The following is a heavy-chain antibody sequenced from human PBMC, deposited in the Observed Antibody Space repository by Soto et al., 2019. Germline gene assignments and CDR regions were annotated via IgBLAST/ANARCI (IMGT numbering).Heavy chain of an antibody. D-gene: IGHD1-7*01. CDR1: GFSLNTNGMG. J-gene: IGHJ6*02. Sequence: QITLKESGPTLVRPTQTLTLTCSFSGFSLNTNGMGVGWIRQPPGKALEWLAFIYWDEDKRDSPSLKTRLTVTTDTSKNEVVLTLTNLDPFDTGTYYCAGWNYESGLDVWGPGTTVPVSS. CDR3: AGWNYESGLDV. V-gene: IGHV2-5*02. CDR2: IYWDEDK.